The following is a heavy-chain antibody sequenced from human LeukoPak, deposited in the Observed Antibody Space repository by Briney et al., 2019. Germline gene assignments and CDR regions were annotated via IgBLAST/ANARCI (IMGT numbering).Heavy chain of an antibody. V-gene: IGHV3-9*01. J-gene: IGHJ6*03. CDR2: ISWNSGSI. CDR1: GFTFDDYA. D-gene: IGHD1-1*01. Sequence: GRSLRLSCAASGFTFDDYAVHWVRQAPGKGLEWVSGISWNSGSIGYADSVKGRFTISRDNAKNSLYLQMNSLRAEDTALYYCAKVVTGTTLDYYYYMDVWGKGTTVTVSS. CDR3: AKVVTGTTLDYYYYMDV.